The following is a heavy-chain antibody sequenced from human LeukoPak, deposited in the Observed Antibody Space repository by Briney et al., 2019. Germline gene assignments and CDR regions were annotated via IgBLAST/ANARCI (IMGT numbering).Heavy chain of an antibody. CDR2: ISGSTSII. CDR1: GFTFSSYS. J-gene: IGHJ3*02. CDR3: ARAKRNGFDI. Sequence: PGGSLRLSCAASGFTFSSYSMNWVRQAPGKGREWGSYISGSTSIIYYADSVKGRFTISRDDAKNSLYLQMNSLRVEDTAVYYCARAKRNGFDIWGQGTMVTVSS. V-gene: IGHV3-48*01.